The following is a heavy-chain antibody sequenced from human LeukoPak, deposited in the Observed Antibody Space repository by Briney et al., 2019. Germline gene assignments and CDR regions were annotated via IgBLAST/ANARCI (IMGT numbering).Heavy chain of an antibody. CDR3: AKAIVGARTLPLFDY. V-gene: IGHV3-53*01. J-gene: IGHJ4*02. CDR2: ISNVGGT. D-gene: IGHD1-26*01. Sequence: GGALRLSCAASGVSVSASYMSCVREALGEGRGTVSVISNVGGTYFADSVKGRFNISRDNSKNTLYVHLSSLTEEDTAVYYCAKAIVGARTLPLFDYWGLGTLVIVS. CDR1: GVSVSASY.